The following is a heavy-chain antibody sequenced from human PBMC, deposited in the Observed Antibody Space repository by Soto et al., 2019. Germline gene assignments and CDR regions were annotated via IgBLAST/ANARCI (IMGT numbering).Heavy chain of an antibody. CDR1: GCSISSGGYY. D-gene: IGHD3-22*01. V-gene: IGHV4-31*03. CDR2: IYYSGST. CDR3: ARVVTMIVVVTISWFDP. J-gene: IGHJ5*02. Sequence: SETLSLTCTFSGCSISSGGYYWSWIRQHPGKGLEWIEYIYYSGSTYYNPSLKSRVTISVDTSKNQFSLKLSSVTAADTAVYYCARVVTMIVVVTISWFDPWGQGTLVTVSS.